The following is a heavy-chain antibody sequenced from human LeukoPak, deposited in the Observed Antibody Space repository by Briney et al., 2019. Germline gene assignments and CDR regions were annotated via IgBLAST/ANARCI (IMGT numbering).Heavy chain of an antibody. J-gene: IGHJ6*02. Sequence: PGGSLRLSCAASGFTFSRYSMNWVRQAPGKGLERVSNIRSSSSTINYADSVKGRFTISRDNAKNSLYLQMNSLRDEDTAVYYCARDYDILTGYAYYYYGMDVWGQGTTVTVSS. D-gene: IGHD3-9*01. CDR1: GFTFSRYS. CDR2: IRSSSSTI. CDR3: ARDYDILTGYAYYYYGMDV. V-gene: IGHV3-48*02.